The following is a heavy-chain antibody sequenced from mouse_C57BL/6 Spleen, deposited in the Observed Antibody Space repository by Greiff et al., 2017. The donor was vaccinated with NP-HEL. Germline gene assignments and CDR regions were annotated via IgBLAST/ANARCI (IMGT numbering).Heavy chain of an antibody. V-gene: IGHV14-3*01. D-gene: IGHD6-2*01. J-gene: IGHJ2*01. CDR1: GFNIKNTY. CDR2: IDPANGNT. Sequence: VQLQQSVAELVRPGASVKLSCTASGFNIKNTYMHWVKQRPEQGLEWIGRIDPANGNTKYAPKFQGKATITADTSSNTADLQLSSLTSEDPAIYYCARPLCAAYGGYFDYWGQGPTLPVSS. CDR3: ARPLCAAYGGYFDY.